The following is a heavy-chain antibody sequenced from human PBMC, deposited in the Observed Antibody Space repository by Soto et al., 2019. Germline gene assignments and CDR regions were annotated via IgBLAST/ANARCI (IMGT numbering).Heavy chain of an antibody. CDR3: ARQTYGDYAFDI. V-gene: IGHV4-39*01. D-gene: IGHD4-17*01. J-gene: IGHJ3*02. CDR2: IFYSGSA. CDR1: GASISSSSYY. Sequence: SETLSLTCTVSGASISSSSYYWGWIRQPPGKGLEWIGSIFYSGSAYYSPSLKSRVTIFIDTSSNQFSLKVRSVTAADTAVFYCARQTYGDYAFDIWGLGTVVTVSS.